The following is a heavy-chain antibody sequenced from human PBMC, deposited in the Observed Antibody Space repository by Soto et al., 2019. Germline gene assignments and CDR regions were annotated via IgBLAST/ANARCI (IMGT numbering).Heavy chain of an antibody. CDR2: IYYSGST. D-gene: IGHD2-15*01. J-gene: IGHJ3*02. V-gene: IGHV4-39*01. CDR3: ARLGVVVVAATPGAFGI. Sequence: SETLSLTCTVSGGSISSSSYYWGWIRQPPGKGLEWIGSIYYSGSTYYNPSLKSRVTISVDTSKNQFSLKLSSVTAADTAVYYCARLGVVVVAATPGAFGIWGQGPMVTVSS. CDR1: GGSISSSSYY.